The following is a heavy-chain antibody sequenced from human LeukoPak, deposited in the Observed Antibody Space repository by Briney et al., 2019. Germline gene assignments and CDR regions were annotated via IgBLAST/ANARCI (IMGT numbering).Heavy chain of an antibody. D-gene: IGHD2-2*01. CDR2: MYYSGST. J-gene: IGHJ4*02. V-gene: IGHV4-59*08. CDR1: GGSMSRYY. Sequence: PSETLSLTCTVSGGSMSRYYRSWIRQPPGKGLEWIGYMYYSGSTKYNPSLKSRVTILVDTSNNQFSLKLSSVTAADTAVYYCARHVGGGSSTGFDIWGQGTLVTVSS. CDR3: ARHVGGGSSTGFDI.